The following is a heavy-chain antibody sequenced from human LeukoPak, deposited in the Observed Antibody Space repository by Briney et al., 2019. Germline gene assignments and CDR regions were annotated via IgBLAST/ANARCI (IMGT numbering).Heavy chain of an antibody. V-gene: IGHV3-23*01. CDR1: GFTFSSYG. D-gene: IGHD3-10*01. J-gene: IGHJ4*02. CDR3: PKEFRPWFGELLPGDY. Sequence: GGTLRLSCAASGFTFSSYGMSWVRQAPGKGLEWVSAISGSGGSTYYADSVKGRFTISRDNSKNTLYLQMNSLRAEDTAVYYCPKEFRPWFGELLPGDYWGQGTLVTVSS. CDR2: ISGSGGST.